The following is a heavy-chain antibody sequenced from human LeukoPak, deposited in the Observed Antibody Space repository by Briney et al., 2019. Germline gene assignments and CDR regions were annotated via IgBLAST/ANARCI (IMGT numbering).Heavy chain of an antibody. Sequence: SVKVSCKASGGSFSSYAISWVRQAPGQGLEWMGGIIPMFGTTKYAQKFQGRVTMTADASTSTAYMELSSLRSEDTAGYYCARDHYYDSSGYNHFWYFDLWGRGTLVIVSS. J-gene: IGHJ2*01. CDR3: ARDHYYDSSGYNHFWYFDL. D-gene: IGHD3-22*01. CDR1: GGSFSSYA. V-gene: IGHV1-69*13. CDR2: IIPMFGTT.